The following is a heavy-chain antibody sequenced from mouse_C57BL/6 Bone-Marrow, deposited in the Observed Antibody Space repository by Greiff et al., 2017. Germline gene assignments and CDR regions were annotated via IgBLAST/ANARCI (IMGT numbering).Heavy chain of an antibody. CDR2: ILPGSGST. J-gene: IGHJ1*03. CDR1: GYTFTGYW. Sequence: QVQLKESGAELMKPGASVKLSCKATGYTFTGYWIEWVKQRPGHGLEWIGEILPGSGSTNYNEKFKGKATFTADTSSNTAYMQLSSLTTEDSAIYYCARDRFYYGSSYGYFDVWGTGTTVTVSS. D-gene: IGHD1-1*01. V-gene: IGHV1-9*01. CDR3: ARDRFYYGSSYGYFDV.